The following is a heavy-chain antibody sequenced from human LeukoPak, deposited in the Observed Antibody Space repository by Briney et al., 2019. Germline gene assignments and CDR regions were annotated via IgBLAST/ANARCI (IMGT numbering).Heavy chain of an antibody. CDR3: ARSGGDHDSSGYPPKYFDY. V-gene: IGHV1-69*04. J-gene: IGHJ4*02. CDR2: IIPILGIA. CDR1: GGTFSSYA. Sequence: SVKVSCKASGGTFSSYAISWVRQAPGQGLERMGRIIPILGIANYAQKFQGRVTITADKSTSTAYMELSSLRSEDTAVYYCARSGGDHDSSGYPPKYFDYWGQGTLVTVSS. D-gene: IGHD3-22*01.